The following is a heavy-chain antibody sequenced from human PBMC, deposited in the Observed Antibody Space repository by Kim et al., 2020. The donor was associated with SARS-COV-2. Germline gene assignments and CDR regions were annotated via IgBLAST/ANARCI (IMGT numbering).Heavy chain of an antibody. CDR1: GYTFTSYA. CDR2: INAGNGNT. D-gene: IGHD3-3*01. V-gene: IGHV1-3*01. CDR3: AREGITIFSPGSPPSHFDP. J-gene: IGHJ5*02. Sequence: ASVKVSCKASGYTFTSYAMHWVRQAPGQRLEWMGWINAGNGNTKYSQKFQGRVTITRDTSASTAYMELSSLRSEDTAVYYCAREGITIFSPGSPPSHFDPWGQGTLVTVSS.